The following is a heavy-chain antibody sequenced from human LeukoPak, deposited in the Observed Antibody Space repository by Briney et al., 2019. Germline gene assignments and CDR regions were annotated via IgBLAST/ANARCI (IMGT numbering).Heavy chain of an antibody. J-gene: IGHJ4*02. CDR2: IKQEGSEK. CDR1: GFTFSSYG. CDR3: VRDEFRRGYYGSGSYYVLDY. V-gene: IGHV3-7*01. Sequence: GGSLRLSCAAFGFTFSSYGMSWVGQAPGKGLEWLANIKQEGSEKYYVDSVKGRFTISRDNAKNSLYLQMNSLRAEDTAVYYCVRDEFRRGYYGSGSYYVLDYWGQGTLVTVSS. D-gene: IGHD3-10*01.